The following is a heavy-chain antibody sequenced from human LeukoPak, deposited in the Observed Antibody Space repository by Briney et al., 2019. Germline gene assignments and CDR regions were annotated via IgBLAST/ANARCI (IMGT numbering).Heavy chain of an antibody. D-gene: IGHD3-22*01. CDR2: IYYGENT. Sequence: SETLSLTCTVSGGSISSGPYYWGWIRQPPGKGLEWIGNIYYGENTYYNPSLKSRVTISIDTSKNQFYLKLSSLTAADTAVYYCARRDDSSGYHKIFGYWGPGTLVTVSS. CDR1: GGSISSGPYY. CDR3: ARRDDSSGYHKIFGY. J-gene: IGHJ4*02. V-gene: IGHV4-39*01.